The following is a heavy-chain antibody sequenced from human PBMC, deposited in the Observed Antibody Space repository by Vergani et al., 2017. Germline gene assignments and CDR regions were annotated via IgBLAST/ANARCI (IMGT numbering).Heavy chain of an antibody. CDR1: GGTFSSYA. J-gene: IGHJ4*02. V-gene: IGHV1-69*15. Sequence: QVQLVQSGAEVKKPGSSVKVSCKASGGTFSSYAISWVRQAPGQGLEWMGRIIPIFGTANYAQKFQGRVTITADESTSTAYMELSSLRSEDTAVYYCAGGTXQGTYYYDSSGYVYWGQGTLVIVSS. CDR3: AGGTXQGTYYYDSSGYVY. CDR2: IIPIFGTA. D-gene: IGHD3-22*01.